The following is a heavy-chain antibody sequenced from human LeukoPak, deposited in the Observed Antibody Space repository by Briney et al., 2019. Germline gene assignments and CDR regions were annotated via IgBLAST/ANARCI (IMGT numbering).Heavy chain of an antibody. Sequence: QPGGSLRLSCAASGFSLSDYWMTWVRQAPGKGLECVSNIKFDGSEIYYLDSVRGRFSISRDNAKNSLYLQMNSLRVEETAVYYCTRDLNHDSSRWGQGTLVTVSS. CDR2: IKFDGSEI. CDR3: TRDLNHDSSR. D-gene: IGHD3-22*01. J-gene: IGHJ4*02. V-gene: IGHV3-7*01. CDR1: GFSLSDYW.